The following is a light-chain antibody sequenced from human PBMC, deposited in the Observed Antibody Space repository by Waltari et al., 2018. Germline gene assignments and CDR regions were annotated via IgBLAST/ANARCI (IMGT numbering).Light chain of an antibody. Sequence: DIQTTQSPSSLSASVGDRVPTNCRASQSISGSLNWYQQKPGKAPKLLISAAATLQSGVPSRFSGSGSGTDFTLTINNMQPEDFATYFCQPRYNDPLTFGGGTKMEFK. CDR1: QSISGS. J-gene: IGKJ4*01. CDR2: AAA. CDR3: QPRYNDPLT. V-gene: IGKV1-39*01.